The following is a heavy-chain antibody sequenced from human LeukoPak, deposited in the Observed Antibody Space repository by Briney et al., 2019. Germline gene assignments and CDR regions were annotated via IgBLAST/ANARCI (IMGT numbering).Heavy chain of an antibody. D-gene: IGHD1-1*01. CDR3: AKDLVPRNDYYIDY. CDR1: GGSISSYY. J-gene: IGHJ4*02. CDR2: IYYSGST. V-gene: IGHV4-59*01. Sequence: PSETLSLTCTVSGGSISSYYWSWIRQPPGKGLEWIGYIYYSGSTNYNPSLKSRVTISVDTSKNQFSLKLSSVTAADTAVYYCAKDLVPRNDYYIDYWGQGTLVTVSS.